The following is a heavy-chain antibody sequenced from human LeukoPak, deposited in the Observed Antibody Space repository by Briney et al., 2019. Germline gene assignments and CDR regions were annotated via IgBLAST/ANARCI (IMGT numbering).Heavy chain of an antibody. J-gene: IGHJ6*02. Sequence: GGSLKISCKGSGYSFTSYWISWVRQMPGKGLEWMGRIDPSDSYTNYSPSFQGHVTISADKSISTAYLQWSSLKASDTAMYYCARPNYSNYDYYGMDVWGQGTTVTVSS. V-gene: IGHV5-10-1*01. D-gene: IGHD4-11*01. CDR1: GYSFTSYW. CDR2: IDPSDSYT. CDR3: ARPNYSNYDYYGMDV.